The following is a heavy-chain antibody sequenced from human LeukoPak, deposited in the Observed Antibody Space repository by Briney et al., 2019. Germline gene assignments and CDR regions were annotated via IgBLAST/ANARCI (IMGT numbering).Heavy chain of an antibody. CDR2: ISSSGSTI. Sequence: GGSLRLSCAASGFTFSSYEMNWVRQAPGKGLGWVSYISSSGSTIYYADSVKGRFTISRDNAKNSLYLQMNSLRAEDTAVYYCARAVLLRYRPSDYYGMDVWGKGTTVTVSS. CDR1: GFTFSSYE. D-gene: IGHD2-15*01. CDR3: ARAVLLRYRPSDYYGMDV. V-gene: IGHV3-48*03. J-gene: IGHJ6*04.